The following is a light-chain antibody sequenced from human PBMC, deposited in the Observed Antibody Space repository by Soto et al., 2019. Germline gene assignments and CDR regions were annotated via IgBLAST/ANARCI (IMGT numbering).Light chain of an antibody. CDR1: SSDVGAYKY. CDR2: DVS. Sequence: QSVLTQPASVSGSPGQSITISCTGTSSDVGAYKYVSWYQQHPGKAPRLMMYDVSNRPSGVSTRFSDSKSGNTASLTISGLQAEDEADYYCTSYTISSTLRYVFGTGTKVTVL. J-gene: IGLJ1*01. CDR3: TSYTISSTLRYV. V-gene: IGLV2-14*01.